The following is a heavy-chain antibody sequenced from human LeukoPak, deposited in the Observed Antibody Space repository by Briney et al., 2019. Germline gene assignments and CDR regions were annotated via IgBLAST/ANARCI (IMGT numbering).Heavy chain of an antibody. CDR1: GGSVSSGSYY. V-gene: IGHV4-61*01. Sequence: SETLSLTCTVSGGSVSSGSYYWSWIRQPPGKGLEWIGYIYYSGSTNYNPSLKSRVTISVDTSKNQFSLKLSSVTAADTAVYYCASGKYDYDSSGYPLLYYFDYWGQGTLVTVSS. CDR3: ASGKYDYDSSGYPLLYYFDY. D-gene: IGHD3-22*01. J-gene: IGHJ4*02. CDR2: IYYSGST.